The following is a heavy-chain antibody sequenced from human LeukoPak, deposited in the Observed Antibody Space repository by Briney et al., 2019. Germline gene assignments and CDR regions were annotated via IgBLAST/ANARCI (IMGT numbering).Heavy chain of an antibody. Sequence: GGPLRLSCAASGFTFRSYAMSWVRQAPGKGLDWVASISRIGGSTYYADSVKGRFTISRDKSKNTLYLQMNSLRAEDTAVYYCAKAPPKPYYDFWSGYSYYFDYWGQGTLVTVSS. D-gene: IGHD3-3*01. CDR1: GFTFRSYA. J-gene: IGHJ4*02. V-gene: IGHV3-23*01. CDR3: AKAPPKPYYDFWSGYSYYFDY. CDR2: ISRIGGST.